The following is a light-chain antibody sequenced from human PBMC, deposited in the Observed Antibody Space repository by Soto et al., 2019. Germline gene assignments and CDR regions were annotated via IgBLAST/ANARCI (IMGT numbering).Light chain of an antibody. CDR1: SSDVGSYNL. V-gene: IGLV2-23*02. J-gene: IGLJ1*01. CDR2: EVS. CDR3: CSYAGSSTSGYV. Sequence: QSVLTQPASVSGSPGQSITISCTGTSSDVGSYNLVSWYQQHPGKAPKLMIYEVSKRPSGVSNRFSGSKSGNTASLTISGLQAEDEADYYCCSYAGSSTSGYVFGTGTKVTVL.